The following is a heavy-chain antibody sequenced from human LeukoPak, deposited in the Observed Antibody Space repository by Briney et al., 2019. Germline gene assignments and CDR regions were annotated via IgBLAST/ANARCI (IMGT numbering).Heavy chain of an antibody. Sequence: GASVKVSCKASGYTFTGYYMHWVRQAPGQGLEWMGWINPNSGGTNYAQKFQGRVTMTRDTSISTAYMELSRLRSDDTAVYYCARVLEDYGDYAPDYWGQGTLVTVSS. CDR2: INPNSGGT. CDR1: GYTFTGYY. CDR3: ARVLEDYGDYAPDY. J-gene: IGHJ4*02. D-gene: IGHD4-17*01. V-gene: IGHV1-2*02.